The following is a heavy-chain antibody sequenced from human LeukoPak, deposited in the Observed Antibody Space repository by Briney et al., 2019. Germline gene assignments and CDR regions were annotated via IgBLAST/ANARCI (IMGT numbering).Heavy chain of an antibody. V-gene: IGHV4-34*01. Sequence: SETLSLTCAVYGGSFSGYYWSWIRPPPGKGLEWIGEINHSGSTNYNPSLKSRVTISVDTSKNQFSLKLSSVTAADTAMYYCATLHSSSWYLIDYWGQGTLVTVSS. CDR2: INHSGST. J-gene: IGHJ4*02. CDR3: ATLHSSSWYLIDY. CDR1: GGSFSGYY. D-gene: IGHD6-13*01.